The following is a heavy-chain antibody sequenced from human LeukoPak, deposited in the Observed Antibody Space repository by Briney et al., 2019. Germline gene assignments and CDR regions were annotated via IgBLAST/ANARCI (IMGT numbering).Heavy chain of an antibody. J-gene: IGHJ6*03. CDR2: INHSGST. CDR1: GGSFSGYY. D-gene: IGHD2-15*01. Sequence: PSETLSLTCAVYGGSFSGYYWSWIRQPPGKGREWIGGINHSGSTNYNPSLKTRVTISVDTSKNQFSLKLSSVTAADTAVYYCARAATYCSGGSCDQIYYYYYYMDVWGKGTTVTVSS. CDR3: ARAATYCSGGSCDQIYYYYYYMDV. V-gene: IGHV4-34*01.